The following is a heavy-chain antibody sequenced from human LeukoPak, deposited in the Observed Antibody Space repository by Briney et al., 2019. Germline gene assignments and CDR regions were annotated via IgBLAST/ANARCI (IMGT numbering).Heavy chain of an antibody. CDR1: GFTFSDYY. V-gene: IGHV3-11*01. CDR2: ISSSGSTI. Sequence: PGGSLRLSCAASGFTFSDYYMSWIRQAPGKGLEWVSYISSSGSTIYYADSVKGRFTISRDNAKNSLYLQMNSLRAEDTAVYYCAKDRLPAAHYYYYYMDVWGKGTTVTVSS. CDR3: AKDRLPAAHYYYYYMDV. J-gene: IGHJ6*03. D-gene: IGHD2-2*01.